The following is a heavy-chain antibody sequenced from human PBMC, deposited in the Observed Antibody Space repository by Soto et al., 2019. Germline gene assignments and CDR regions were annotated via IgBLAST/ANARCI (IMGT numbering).Heavy chain of an antibody. V-gene: IGHV3-23*01. CDR2: ISGSGATT. Sequence: GGSLRLSCAASGFTFSSYAMTWVRQAPGRGLEWASGISGSGATTSYADSVKGRFTVSRDNSKNTLYLQMNSLRVEDTAVYYCAKALARYCDFGRGYPVAYWAQGTLVPVSS. CDR3: AKALARYCDFGRGYPVAY. J-gene: IGHJ4*02. CDR1: GFTFSSYA. D-gene: IGHD3-3*01.